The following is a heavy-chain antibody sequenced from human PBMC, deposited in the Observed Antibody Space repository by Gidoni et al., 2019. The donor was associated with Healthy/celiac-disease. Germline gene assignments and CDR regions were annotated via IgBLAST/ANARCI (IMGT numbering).Heavy chain of an antibody. V-gene: IGHV3-23*01. D-gene: IGHD5-18*01. Sequence: EVQLLESGGGLVQPGGSLSLSCAASWFTFSIYAMSWVRQAPGKGLEWVSAISGSGGSTYYAESVKGRFTISRDNSKNTLYLQMNSLRAEDTAVYYCAKDLLDTAMVKGELDYWGQGTLVTVSS. CDR1: WFTFSIYA. J-gene: IGHJ4*02. CDR3: AKDLLDTAMVKGELDY. CDR2: ISGSGGST.